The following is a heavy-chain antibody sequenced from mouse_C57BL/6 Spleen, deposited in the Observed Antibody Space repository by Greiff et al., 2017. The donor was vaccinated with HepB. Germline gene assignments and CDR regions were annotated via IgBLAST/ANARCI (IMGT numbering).Heavy chain of an antibody. V-gene: IGHV1-18*01. CDR1: GYTFTDYN. J-gene: IGHJ2*01. D-gene: IGHD1-1*01. Sequence: EVQLQESGPELLKPGASVKIPSKASGYTFTDYNMDWVKQSHGKSLEWIGDINPNNGGTIYNQKFKGKATLTVDKPSSTAYMELRSLTSEDTAVYYCARGFIFDYWGQGTTLTVSS. CDR3: ARGFIFDY. CDR2: INPNNGGT.